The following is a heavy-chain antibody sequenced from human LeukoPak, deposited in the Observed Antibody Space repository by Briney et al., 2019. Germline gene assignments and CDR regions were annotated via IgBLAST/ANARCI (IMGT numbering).Heavy chain of an antibody. Sequence: PGGSLRLSCAGSGFTFSNYAMNWVRQAPGKGLEWVSAISDSGNTYHADSVKGRFTISRDSSKNTLFLQMNRLRPEDAAVYYCAKAPVTTCKGAYCYPFDYWGQGTLVTVSS. CDR1: GFTFSNYA. CDR3: AKAPVTTCKGAYCYPFDY. V-gene: IGHV3-23*01. J-gene: IGHJ4*02. D-gene: IGHD2-21*01. CDR2: ISDSGNT.